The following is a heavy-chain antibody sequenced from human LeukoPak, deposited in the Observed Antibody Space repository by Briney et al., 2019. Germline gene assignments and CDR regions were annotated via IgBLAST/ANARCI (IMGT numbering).Heavy chain of an antibody. D-gene: IGHD3-10*01. V-gene: IGHV3-23*01. J-gene: IGHJ4*02. CDR1: GFTFSSYG. CDR3: ARDLLLYFGEVTMAFDY. CDR2: ISGSGGST. Sequence: GGSLRLSCSTSGFTFSSYGMSWVRQAPGKGLEWVSAISGSGGSTYYADSVKGRFTISRDNSESTLYLQLNSLRAEDTAVYYCARDLLLYFGEVTMAFDYWGLGTLVTVSS.